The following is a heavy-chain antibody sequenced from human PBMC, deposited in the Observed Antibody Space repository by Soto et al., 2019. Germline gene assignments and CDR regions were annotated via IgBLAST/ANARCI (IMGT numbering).Heavy chain of an antibody. D-gene: IGHD3-10*02. CDR2: IYYSGST. CDR1: GGSISSYY. CDR3: ARHSYVGAFDI. J-gene: IGHJ3*02. V-gene: IGHV4-59*08. Sequence: SGTLSLTCTVSGGSISSYYWSWIRQPPGKGLEWIGYIYYSGSTNYNPSLKSRVTISVDTSKNQFSLKLSSVTAADTAVYYCARHSYVGAFDIWGQGTMVTVSS.